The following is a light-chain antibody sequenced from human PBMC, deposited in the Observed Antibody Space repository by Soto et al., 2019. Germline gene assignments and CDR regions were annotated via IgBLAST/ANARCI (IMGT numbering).Light chain of an antibody. Sequence: MVMKHSPATPPVSPGERATLSCRASPSVSSNFAWSPQKPGQAPRLLIYGASTRATGIPARFSGSGSGTEFTLTISSLQSEDFAVYYCQQYNNWPRGTVGQGTKV. CDR2: GAS. CDR1: PSVSSN. J-gene: IGKJ1*01. CDR3: QQYNNWPRGT. V-gene: IGKV3-15*01.